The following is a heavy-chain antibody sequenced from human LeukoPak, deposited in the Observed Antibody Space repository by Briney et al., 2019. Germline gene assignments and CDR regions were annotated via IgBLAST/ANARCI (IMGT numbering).Heavy chain of an antibody. CDR1: GYTFTSYD. CDR2: MNPNSGNT. Sequence: AASVKVSCKASGYTFTSYDINWVRQATGQGLEWMGWMNPNSGNTGYAQKFQGRVTMTRNTSISTAYMELSSLRSEGTAVYYCAKGLAARGRAGVYYYYGMDVWGQGTTVTVSS. D-gene: IGHD6-6*01. V-gene: IGHV1-8*01. J-gene: IGHJ6*02. CDR3: AKGLAARGRAGVYYYYGMDV.